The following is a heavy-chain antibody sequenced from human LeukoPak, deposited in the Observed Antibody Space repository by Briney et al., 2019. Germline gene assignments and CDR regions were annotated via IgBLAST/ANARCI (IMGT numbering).Heavy chain of an antibody. CDR3: ARVTYGDYGMGAFDI. Sequence: GGSLRLSCAASGFTFSSYAITWVRQAPGKGLEWVSAVSSNGAKTYYADSVKGRFTISRDNYKNMVYLQMNSLRAEDTAVYYCARVTYGDYGMGAFDIWGQGTMVTVSS. D-gene: IGHD4-17*01. V-gene: IGHV3-23*01. CDR2: VSSNGAKT. CDR1: GFTFSSYA. J-gene: IGHJ3*02.